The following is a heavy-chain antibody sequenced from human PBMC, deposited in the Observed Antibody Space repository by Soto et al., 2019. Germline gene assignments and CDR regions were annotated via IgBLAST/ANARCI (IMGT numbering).Heavy chain of an antibody. Sequence: SVKVSCKASGFTFTSSAVQWVRQARGQRLEWIGWIVVGSGNTNYAQKFQERVTITRDMSTSTAYMELSSLRSEDTAVYYCAADPATLKYCTNGVCYMDYYYYGMYVWGQGTTVTVSS. CDR2: IVVGSGNT. V-gene: IGHV1-58*01. CDR3: AADPATLKYCTNGVCYMDYYYYGMYV. D-gene: IGHD2-8*01. CDR1: GFTFTSSA. J-gene: IGHJ6*02.